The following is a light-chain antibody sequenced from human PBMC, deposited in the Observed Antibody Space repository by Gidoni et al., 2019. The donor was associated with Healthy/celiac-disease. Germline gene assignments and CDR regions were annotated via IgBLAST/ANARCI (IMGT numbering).Light chain of an antibody. CDR3: QSYDSSLSGPWV. J-gene: IGLJ3*02. V-gene: IGLV1-40*01. CDR2: GNS. Sequence: QSVLTQPPSVSGAPVPRVTSSCTGSSSNIGAGYDVHWYQQLPGTAPKLLIYGNSNRPSGVPDRFSGSKSGTSASLAITGLQAEDEADYYCQSYDSSLSGPWVFGGGTKLTV. CDR1: SSNIGAGYD.